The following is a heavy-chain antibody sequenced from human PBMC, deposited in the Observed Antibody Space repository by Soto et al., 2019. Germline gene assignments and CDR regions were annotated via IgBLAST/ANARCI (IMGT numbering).Heavy chain of an antibody. D-gene: IGHD2-2*01. Sequence: PGKSLKISCKGSGYSFTSYWIGWVRQMLGKGLEWMGIIYPGDSDTRYSPSFQGQVTISADKSISTAYLQWSSLKASDTAMYYCARHGCSSTSCYYYYYGMDVWGQGTTVTVSS. CDR1: GYSFTSYW. CDR3: ARHGCSSTSCYYYYYGMDV. J-gene: IGHJ6*02. CDR2: IYPGDSDT. V-gene: IGHV5-51*01.